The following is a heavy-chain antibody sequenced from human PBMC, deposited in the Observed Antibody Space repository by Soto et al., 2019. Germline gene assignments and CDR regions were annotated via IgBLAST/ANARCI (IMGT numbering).Heavy chain of an antibody. J-gene: IGHJ4*02. CDR1: GGSFSGYY. V-gene: IGHV4-34*01. Sequence: QVQLQQWGAGLLKPSETLSLTCAVYGGSFSGYYWSWIRQPPGKGLEWIGEINHSGSTNYNPSLKSRVTLSVNTSKDQFSLKLSSVTAADTAVYYCARGPPPGVGIAVAGTPHYFDYWGQGTLVTVSS. CDR2: INHSGST. CDR3: ARGPPPGVGIAVAGTPHYFDY. D-gene: IGHD6-19*01.